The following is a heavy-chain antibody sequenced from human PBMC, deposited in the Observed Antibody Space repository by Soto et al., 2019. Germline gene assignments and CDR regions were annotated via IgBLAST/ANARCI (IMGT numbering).Heavy chain of an antibody. D-gene: IGHD4-17*01. Sequence: GGSLRLSCAASGFTFISYGMHWVRQAPGKGLEWVAVISYDGSNKYYADSVKGRFTISRDNSKNTLYLQMNSLRAEDTAVYYCAKDTEDAFDIWGQGTMLTVSS. J-gene: IGHJ3*02. CDR3: AKDTEDAFDI. CDR2: ISYDGSNK. CDR1: GFTFISYG. V-gene: IGHV3-30*18.